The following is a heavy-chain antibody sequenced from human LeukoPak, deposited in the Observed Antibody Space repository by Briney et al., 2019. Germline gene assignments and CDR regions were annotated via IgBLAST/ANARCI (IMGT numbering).Heavy chain of an antibody. CDR1: GRPNSRYD. V-gene: IGHV4-59*01. CDR2: IYYSGNT. J-gene: IGHJ3*02. CDR3: ARVWDYYGSGSYPLDI. D-gene: IGHD3-10*01. Sequence: SETLLLPCIWTGRPNSRYDLGAIRQPPGKGLEWIGYIYYSGNTNYNHSLKSRVNISMDTSRNRFSLKLGSVTAADTAVYYWARVWDYYGSGSYPLDIWGQETLVTVSS.